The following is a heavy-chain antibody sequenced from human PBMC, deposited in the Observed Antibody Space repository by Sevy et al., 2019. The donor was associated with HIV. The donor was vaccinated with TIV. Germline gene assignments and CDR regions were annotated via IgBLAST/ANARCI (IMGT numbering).Heavy chain of an antibody. Sequence: SETLSLTCTVSGGSISSSSYYWGWIRQPPGKGLEWIGSIYYSGSTYYNPSLKSRVTISVDTSKNKFSLKLRSLTAADTAVYYCARRRVVGATRYYFDYWGQGTLVTVSS. D-gene: IGHD1-26*01. CDR3: ARRRVVGATRYYFDY. J-gene: IGHJ4*02. V-gene: IGHV4-39*01. CDR2: IYYSGST. CDR1: GGSISSSSYY.